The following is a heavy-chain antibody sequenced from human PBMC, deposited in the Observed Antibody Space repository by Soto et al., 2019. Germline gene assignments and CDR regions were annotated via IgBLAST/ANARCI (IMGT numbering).Heavy chain of an antibody. J-gene: IGHJ4*02. Sequence: SETLSLTCTVSGGPISSYYWSWIRQPPGKGLEWIGYIYYSGSTNYSPSLKSRVTISVDTSKSQFSLKLSSVTAADTAVYYCARGRRDIVATTEFDYWGQGTLVTVSS. CDR3: ARGRRDIVATTEFDY. CDR1: GGPISSYY. D-gene: IGHD5-12*01. V-gene: IGHV4-59*01. CDR2: IYYSGST.